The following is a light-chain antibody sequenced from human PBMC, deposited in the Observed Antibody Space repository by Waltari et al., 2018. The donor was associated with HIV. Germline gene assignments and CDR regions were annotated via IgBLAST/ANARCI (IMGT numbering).Light chain of an antibody. V-gene: IGLV4-69*01. CDR2: LNRDVSH. J-gene: IGLJ2*01. CDR1: SGHSSYT. CDR3: QTWATGIVV. Sequence: QLVVTQSPSASASLGASVKLTCTLSSGHSSYTIAWHQQLPHAAPLYLMKLNRDVSHIKGDVIPARCSGSSCGAARYRTISSLQSEDGADYYCQTWATGIVVFGGGTKLTVL.